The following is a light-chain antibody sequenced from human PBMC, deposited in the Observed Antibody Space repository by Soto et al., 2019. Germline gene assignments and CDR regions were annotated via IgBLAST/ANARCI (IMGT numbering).Light chain of an antibody. CDR3: QKYNRAPWT. J-gene: IGKJ1*01. CDR2: GAS. CDR1: QSISNY. V-gene: IGKV1-27*01. Sequence: DIQVSQSASALSASVGDRVTITCRASQSISNYLAWYQQKPGKVPKLLIYGASTLQSGVPSRVSGSGSGTDFTLAISSLQPEDVATYYCQKYNRAPWTFGPGTKVDIK.